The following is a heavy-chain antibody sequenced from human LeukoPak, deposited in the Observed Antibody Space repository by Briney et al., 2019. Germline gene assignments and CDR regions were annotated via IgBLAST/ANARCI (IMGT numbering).Heavy chain of an antibody. V-gene: IGHV3-53*01. CDR3: ARETSGYANFDY. J-gene: IGHJ4*02. Sequence: GGSLRLSCAASGFTVSSNYMSWVRQAPGKGLEWVSVIHSSGTTYYADSVKGRFIISRDNSKNTLYVQMNSLTAEDTAVYYCARETSGYANFDYWGQGTLVTVSS. CDR1: GFTVSSNY. CDR2: IHSSGTT. D-gene: IGHD3-22*01.